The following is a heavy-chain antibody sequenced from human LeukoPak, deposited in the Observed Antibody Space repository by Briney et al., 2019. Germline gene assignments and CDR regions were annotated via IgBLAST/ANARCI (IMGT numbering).Heavy chain of an antibody. J-gene: IGHJ4*02. D-gene: IGHD3-3*01. CDR2: ISYTGTT. CDR3: ARDTSGYYGRYEH. V-gene: IGHV4-59*01. Sequence: SETLSLTCDVSGASIRNKFWSWLRHPPGKALEWIGYISYTGTTNYNPSLQSRVTISVDTSKNQLSLKLTSMTAAGTAVYYCARDTSGYYGRYEHWGQGTLVTVSS. CDR1: GASIRNKF.